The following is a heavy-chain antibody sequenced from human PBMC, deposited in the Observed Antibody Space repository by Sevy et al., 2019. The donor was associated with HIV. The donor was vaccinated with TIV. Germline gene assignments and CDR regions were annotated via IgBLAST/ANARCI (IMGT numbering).Heavy chain of an antibody. Sequence: QSQTLSLTCAISGDSVSSNSAAWNWIRQSPSRGLEWLGRTYYRSKWYNDYAVSVKSRITIDPDTSKNQFSLQLNSVTPEDTGVYYCARGAGGYTYGYYYYYMDVWGKGTTVTVSS. CDR1: GDSVSSNSAA. D-gene: IGHD5-18*01. J-gene: IGHJ6*03. CDR2: TYYRSKWYN. V-gene: IGHV6-1*01. CDR3: ARGAGGYTYGYYYYYMDV.